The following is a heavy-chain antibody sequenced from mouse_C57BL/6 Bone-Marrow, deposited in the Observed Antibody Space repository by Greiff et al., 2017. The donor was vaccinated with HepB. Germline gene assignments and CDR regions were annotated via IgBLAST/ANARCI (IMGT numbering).Heavy chain of an antibody. CDR3: ARGRN. Sequence: VQLQQSGPGLVKPSQSLSLTCSVSGYSITSGYYWNWIRQFPGNKLEWMGYISYDGSNNYNPSLKNRISITRDTSKNQLYLKLNSVSTEDTATYYCARGRNWGQGTTLTVSS. CDR2: ISYDGSN. J-gene: IGHJ2*01. V-gene: IGHV3-6*01. CDR1: GYSITSGYY.